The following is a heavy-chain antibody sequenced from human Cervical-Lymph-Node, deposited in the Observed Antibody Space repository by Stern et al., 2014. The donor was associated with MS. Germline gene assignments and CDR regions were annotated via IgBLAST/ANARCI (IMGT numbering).Heavy chain of an antibody. CDR3: ARGAYCGGDCYWGWFDS. CDR2: IIPLFGAA. Sequence: VQLVESGAEVKRPGSSVTVSCKSYGDTFSDHSISWVRRAPGHGLEGVGGIIPLFGAADYAPMLQGRVTITEDESTTTAYMELSSLRSEDTAIYYCARGAYCGGDCYWGWFDSWGQGTLVTVSS. CDR1: GDTFSDHS. J-gene: IGHJ5*01. V-gene: IGHV1-69*01. D-gene: IGHD2-21*02.